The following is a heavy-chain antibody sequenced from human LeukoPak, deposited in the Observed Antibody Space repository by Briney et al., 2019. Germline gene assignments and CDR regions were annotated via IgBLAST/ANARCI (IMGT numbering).Heavy chain of an antibody. J-gene: IGHJ6*03. CDR1: EFSFIDYS. CDR2: ISSSSSTI. Sequence: QAGGSLRLSCAASEFSFIDYSMNWVRQAPGKGLEWVSYISSSSSTIKYADSVKGRFTISRDNAKNSLYVQMNSLTAEDTAVYFCARGPAVADFFQHYYMDVWGKGTTVTVSS. CDR3: ARGPAVADFFQHYYMDV. V-gene: IGHV3-48*04. D-gene: IGHD6-19*01.